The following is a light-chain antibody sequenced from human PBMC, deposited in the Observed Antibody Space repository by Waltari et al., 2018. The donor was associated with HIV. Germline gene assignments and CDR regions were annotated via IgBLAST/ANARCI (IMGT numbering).Light chain of an antibody. Sequence: SYELTQPPSVSVSPGQTASITCSGDKLGDNYACWYQQKPGQYPVLVIYQDSKRPSGIPERFSGAHSGNTATLTIRGTQALDEADYYCQAWDSGTWVFGGGTKLTVL. CDR2: QDS. V-gene: IGLV3-1*01. J-gene: IGLJ3*02. CDR3: QAWDSGTWV. CDR1: KLGDNY.